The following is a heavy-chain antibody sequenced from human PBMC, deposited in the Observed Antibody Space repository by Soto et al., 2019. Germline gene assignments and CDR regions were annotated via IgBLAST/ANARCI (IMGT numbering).Heavy chain of an antibody. Sequence: GGSLRLSCAASGFTFSDYYMSWIRQAPGKGLEWVSYISSSGSTIYYADSVKGRFTISRDNAKNSLYLQMNSLRAEDTAVYYCARDQGIAVLHPDAFDIWGQGTMVTVS. CDR2: ISSSGSTI. CDR1: GFTFSDYY. V-gene: IGHV3-11*01. J-gene: IGHJ3*02. D-gene: IGHD6-19*01. CDR3: ARDQGIAVLHPDAFDI.